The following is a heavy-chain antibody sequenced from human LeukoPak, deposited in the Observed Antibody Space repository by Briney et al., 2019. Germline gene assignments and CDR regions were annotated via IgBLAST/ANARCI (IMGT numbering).Heavy chain of an antibody. CDR3: ARATTIINYYYNGMDV. Sequence: GGSLRLSCVASGFTFSSYWMHWVRQAPGSGLVWVSRIDSDVRSTTYADSVKGRFTISRDNAKNTLYLHMTSLRAEGTAVYYCARATTIINYYYNGMDVWGQGTTVTVS. V-gene: IGHV3-74*01. D-gene: IGHD1-1*01. J-gene: IGHJ6*02. CDR2: IDSDVRST. CDR1: GFTFSSYW.